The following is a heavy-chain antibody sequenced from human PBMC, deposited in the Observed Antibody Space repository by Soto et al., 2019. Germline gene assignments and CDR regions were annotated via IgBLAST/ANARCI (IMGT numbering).Heavy chain of an antibody. CDR1: GYIFTDYY. V-gene: IGHV1-2*02. J-gene: IGHJ4*02. Sequence: GASVRVSCKASGYIFTDYYLHWVRQVPGQGPEWMGWMNPYNGDTNYARKFQGRVTMTRDTSNSTAYMQMSSLRSDDTAVYYCARPETRTTGFDSWGQGTLVTVSS. CDR2: MNPYNGDT. CDR3: ARPETRTTGFDS. D-gene: IGHD2-2*01.